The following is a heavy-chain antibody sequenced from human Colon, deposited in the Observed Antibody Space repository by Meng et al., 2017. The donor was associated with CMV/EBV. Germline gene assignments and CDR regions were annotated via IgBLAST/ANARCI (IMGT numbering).Heavy chain of an antibody. CDR3: PSDGRRIAAAGLTDY. CDR1: GYTFTSYE. J-gene: IGHJ4*02. D-gene: IGHD6-13*01. CDR2: INPNSGGT. V-gene: IGHV1-2*02. Sequence: ASVTVSCKASGYTFTSYEITWVRQPPGQGLEWMGWINPNSGGTNYAQKFQGRVTMTRDTSISTAYMELRRLRSDDTAVYYCPSDGRRIAAAGLTDYWGQGTLVTVSS.